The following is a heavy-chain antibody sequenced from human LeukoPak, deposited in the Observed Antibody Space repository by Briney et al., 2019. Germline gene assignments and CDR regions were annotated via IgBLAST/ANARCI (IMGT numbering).Heavy chain of an antibody. V-gene: IGHV3-53*01. Sequence: GGSLRLSCTVSGFTVSSNSMSWVRQAPGKGLEWVSFIYSGGSTHYSDSVKGRFTISRDNSKNTLYLQMNSLRADDTAVYYCARRAGEYSHPYDYWGQGTLVTVSS. D-gene: IGHD4-17*01. CDR3: ARRAGEYSHPYDY. CDR1: GFTVSSNS. CDR2: IYSGGST. J-gene: IGHJ4*02.